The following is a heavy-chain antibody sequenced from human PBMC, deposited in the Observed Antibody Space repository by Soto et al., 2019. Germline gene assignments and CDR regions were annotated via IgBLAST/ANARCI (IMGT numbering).Heavy chain of an antibody. Sequence: SETLSLTCTVSGGSISSYYWSWIRQPPGKGLEWIGYIYYSGSTNYNPSLKSRVTISVDTSKNQFSLKLSSVTAADTAVYYCARDHASYGSGSHYNWGQGTLVTVSS. J-gene: IGHJ4*02. D-gene: IGHD3-10*01. CDR3: ARDHASYGSGSHYN. CDR1: GGSISSYY. CDR2: IYYSGST. V-gene: IGHV4-59*01.